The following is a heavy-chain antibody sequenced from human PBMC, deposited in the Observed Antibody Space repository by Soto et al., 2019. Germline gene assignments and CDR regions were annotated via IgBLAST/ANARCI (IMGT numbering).Heavy chain of an antibody. CDR3: ARDLKDRQRLGGAHAYYYCGMDV. CDR1: GYTFTGYY. Sequence: QVQLVQSGAEVKKPGASVKVSCKASGYTFTGYYMHWVRQAPGQGLEWMGWINHNSGGTNYAQKFQGLVTMSRDTSISTAYMERSRLRSDDTAVYYCARDLKDRQRLGGAHAYYYCGMDVWGQGTTVTVSS. V-gene: IGHV1-2*04. J-gene: IGHJ6*02. CDR2: INHNSGGT. D-gene: IGHD1-26*01.